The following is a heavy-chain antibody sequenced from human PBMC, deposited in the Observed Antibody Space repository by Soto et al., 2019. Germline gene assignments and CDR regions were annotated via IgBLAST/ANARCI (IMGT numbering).Heavy chain of an antibody. Sequence: QVQLVQSGAEVKKPGSSVKVSCKASGGTFSSYTISWVRQAPGQGLEWMGRIIPILGIANYAQKFQGRVTISADTSTRTAHVELSSLRSEDTAVYYCARGSAAGNYFYYGMDVWGQGTTVTVSS. CDR1: GGTFSSYT. CDR2: IIPILGIA. J-gene: IGHJ6*02. V-gene: IGHV1-69*02. D-gene: IGHD6-13*01. CDR3: ARGSAAGNYFYYGMDV.